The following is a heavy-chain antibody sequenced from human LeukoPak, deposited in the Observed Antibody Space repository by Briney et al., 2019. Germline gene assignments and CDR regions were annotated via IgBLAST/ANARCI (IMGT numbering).Heavy chain of an antibody. Sequence: PSQTLSLTCAVSGGSISSGGYSWSWIRQPPGKGLEWIGYIYHSGSTYYNPSLKSRVTISVDTSKNQFSLKLSSVTAADTAVYYCARDRSSTSGGYFDYWGQGTLVTVSS. V-gene: IGHV4-30-2*01. D-gene: IGHD2-2*01. CDR3: ARDRSSTSGGYFDY. J-gene: IGHJ4*02. CDR2: IYHSGST. CDR1: GGSISSGGYS.